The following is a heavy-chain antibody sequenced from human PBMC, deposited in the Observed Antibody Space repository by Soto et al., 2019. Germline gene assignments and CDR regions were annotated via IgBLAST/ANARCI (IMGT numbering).Heavy chain of an antibody. V-gene: IGHV1-46*01. J-gene: IGHJ5*02. Sequence: ASVKVSCKASGYTFTSYYMHWVRQAPGQGLEWMGIINPSGGSTSYAQKFQGRVTMTRDTSTSTVYMELSSLRSEDTAVYYCAKDVAAAGTGPLNWFDPWGQGTLVTVSS. D-gene: IGHD6-13*01. CDR2: INPSGGST. CDR3: AKDVAAAGTGPLNWFDP. CDR1: GYTFTSYY.